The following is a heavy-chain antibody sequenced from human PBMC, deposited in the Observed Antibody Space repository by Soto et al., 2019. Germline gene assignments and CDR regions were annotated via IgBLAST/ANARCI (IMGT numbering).Heavy chain of an antibody. D-gene: IGHD3-10*01. V-gene: IGHV3-53*01. J-gene: IGHJ6*02. Sequence: EVQLVESGGGLIQPGGSLNLSCAASGLPVSTNYMSWVRQAPGKGLEWVSVIYNDGKTYYADSVKGRFPISRDASKNTLRLQMDSLRDDDTAVYYCVRHLPSGQNYGMDVWGQGTTVTVSS. CDR2: IYNDGKT. CDR1: GLPVSTNY. CDR3: VRHLPSGQNYGMDV.